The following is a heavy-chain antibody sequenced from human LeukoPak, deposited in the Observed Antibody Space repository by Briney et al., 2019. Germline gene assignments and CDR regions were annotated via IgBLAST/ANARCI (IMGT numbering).Heavy chain of an antibody. CDR2: ISGSGGNE. CDR3: AKGFGWDAFFDS. CDR1: GFAFSNYG. V-gene: IGHV3-23*01. Sequence: GGSLRLSCATSGFAFSNYGMNWVRQAPGKGLEWVSGISGSGGNEYYADSVRGRFAISRDMSKNTLYLQMNSLRTEDTAVYYCAKGFGWDAFFDSWGQGILVTVSS. J-gene: IGHJ4*02. D-gene: IGHD6-19*01.